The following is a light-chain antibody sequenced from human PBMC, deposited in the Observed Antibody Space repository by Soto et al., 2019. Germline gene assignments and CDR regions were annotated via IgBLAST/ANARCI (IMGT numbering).Light chain of an antibody. CDR1: QSISND. Sequence: DIQMTQSPSSLSASVGDTVTITCRASQSISNDLYWYQRKPGKAPKLLIYAASTLQGGVPSRFSGSGSGTDFTLTISSLQPEDFATYYCQQSYSTPPYTFGQGTRLEIK. CDR3: QQSYSTPPYT. V-gene: IGKV1-39*01. J-gene: IGKJ2*01. CDR2: AAS.